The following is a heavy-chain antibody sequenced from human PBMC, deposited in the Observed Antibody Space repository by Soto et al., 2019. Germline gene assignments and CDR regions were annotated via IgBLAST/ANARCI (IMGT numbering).Heavy chain of an antibody. Sequence: EVQLVESGGGLIQPGGSLRLSCAASGFTVSSNYMSWVRQAPGKGLEWVSVIYSGGSTYYADSVKGRFTISRDNSKNTLYLQMNSLRAEDTAVYYCARDSYYDSPARSMDVWGQGTTVTVSS. CDR3: ARDSYYDSPARSMDV. V-gene: IGHV3-53*01. D-gene: IGHD3-3*01. J-gene: IGHJ6*02. CDR2: IYSGGST. CDR1: GFTVSSNY.